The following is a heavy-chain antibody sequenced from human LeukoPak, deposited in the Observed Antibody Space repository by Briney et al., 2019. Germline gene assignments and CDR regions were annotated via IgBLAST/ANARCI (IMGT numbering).Heavy chain of an antibody. D-gene: IGHD6-19*01. CDR1: GYTFTGYY. V-gene: IGHV1-2*06. CDR3: ARDPDSSGWFGNWFDP. CDR2: INPNSGGT. Sequence: ASVKVSCKASGYTFTGYYMHWVRQAPGQGLEWMGRINPNSGGTNYARKFQGRVTMTRDTSISTAYMELSRLRSDDTAVYYCARDPDSSGWFGNWFDPWGQGTLVTVSS. J-gene: IGHJ5*02.